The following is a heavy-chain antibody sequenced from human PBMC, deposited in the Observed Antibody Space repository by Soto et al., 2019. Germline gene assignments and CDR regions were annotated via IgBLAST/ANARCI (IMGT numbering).Heavy chain of an antibody. CDR2: IVVASGYS. CDR3: AADVIGVAGDFDH. Sequence: LVQSGPDVKKPGTSVKVSCKTSGFTFGSSAVQWVRQVRGQRLEWIGWIVVASGYSNVAQKFQDRVSLTRDLSTNTAFMELRSLTSEYSAMYYCAADVIGVAGDFDHWGQGTLVSVSS. CDR1: GFTFGSSA. D-gene: IGHD6-19*01. J-gene: IGHJ4*02. V-gene: IGHV1-58*01.